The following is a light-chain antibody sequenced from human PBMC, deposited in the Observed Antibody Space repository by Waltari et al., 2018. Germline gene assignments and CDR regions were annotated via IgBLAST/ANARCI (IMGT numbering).Light chain of an antibody. CDR3: MQGIHLPLT. J-gene: IGKJ4*01. V-gene: IGKV2-29*02. Sequence: ETVMTQTPVSLSVTPGQPASMSCKSSQSLLESDGKTCLHWYLQKPGQSPQLLIYAVSSRFSGVPDRFSGSGSGTDFTLRISRVEAEDVGVYYCMQGIHLPLTFGGGTKVEMK. CDR2: AVS. CDR1: QSLLESDGKTC.